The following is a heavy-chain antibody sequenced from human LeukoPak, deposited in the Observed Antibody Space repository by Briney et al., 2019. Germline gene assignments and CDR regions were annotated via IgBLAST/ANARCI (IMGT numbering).Heavy chain of an antibody. J-gene: IGHJ4*02. Sequence: GGSLRLSCAASGFTVSSNYMSWVRQAPGKGLEWVSVIYSGGSTYYADSVKGRFTISRDNSKNTLYLQMNSLRAEDTAVYYCARSESYSCGPAYFDYWGQGTLVTVSS. V-gene: IGHV3-53*01. CDR2: IYSGGST. CDR3: ARSESYSCGPAYFDY. D-gene: IGHD5-18*01. CDR1: GFTVSSNY.